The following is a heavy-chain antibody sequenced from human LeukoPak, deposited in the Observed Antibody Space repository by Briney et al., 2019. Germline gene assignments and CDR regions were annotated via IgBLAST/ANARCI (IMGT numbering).Heavy chain of an antibody. Sequence: PGRSLRLSCAASGFTFSSYAMHWVRQAPGKGLEWVAVISYDGSNKYYADSVKGRFTISRDNSKNTLYLQMNSLRAEDTAVYYCAREPIVVVITSYYYGMDVWGQGTTVTVSS. CDR1: GFTFSSYA. D-gene: IGHD3-22*01. V-gene: IGHV3-30-3*01. CDR3: AREPIVVVITSYYYGMDV. CDR2: ISYDGSNK. J-gene: IGHJ6*02.